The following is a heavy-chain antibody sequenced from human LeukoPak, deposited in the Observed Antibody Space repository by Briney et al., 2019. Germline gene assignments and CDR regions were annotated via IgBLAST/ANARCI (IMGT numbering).Heavy chain of an antibody. D-gene: IGHD7-27*01. CDR1: GFTFSSYG. CDR2: ISYDGSNK. V-gene: IGHV3-30*18. CDR3: AKERRAGYWGVNGY. Sequence: GGSLRLSCAASGFTFSSYGMHWVRQAPGKGLEWVAVISYDGSNKYYADSVRGRFTISRDNSKNTLYLEMNSLRVEDTAVYYCAKERRAGYWGVNGYWGQGTLVTVSS. J-gene: IGHJ4*02.